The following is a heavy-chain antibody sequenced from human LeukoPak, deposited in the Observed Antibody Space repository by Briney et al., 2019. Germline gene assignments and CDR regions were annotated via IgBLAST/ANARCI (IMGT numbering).Heavy chain of an antibody. D-gene: IGHD4-17*01. V-gene: IGHV3-74*01. CDR3: VRARTTVHNLIDY. CDR2: INGDGTST. CDR1: VFTFSTYW. Sequence: GGSLRLSCAASVFTFSTYWMHWVRQAPGKGLVWVSRINGDGTSTAYADSVKGRFTISRDNAKNTLYLQTNSLRAEDTAVYYCVRARTTVHNLIDYWGQGSLVTVSS. J-gene: IGHJ4*02.